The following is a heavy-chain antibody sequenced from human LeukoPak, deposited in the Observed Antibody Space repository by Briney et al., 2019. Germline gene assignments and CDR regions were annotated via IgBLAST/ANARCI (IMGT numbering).Heavy chain of an antibody. CDR2: NSESGSST. V-gene: IGHV3-23*01. J-gene: IGHJ5*02. D-gene: IGHD1-26*01. CDR1: GFSFSRSA. CDR3: AKDLRYRGSINWFDP. Sequence: GGYLRLSCAASGFSFSRSAMSWVRQAPRKGPEWVSANSESGSSTYYADCVKGRFTISRDNSKNTLYLQMNSLRAEDTAVYYCAKDLRYRGSINWFDPWGQGTLVTVSS.